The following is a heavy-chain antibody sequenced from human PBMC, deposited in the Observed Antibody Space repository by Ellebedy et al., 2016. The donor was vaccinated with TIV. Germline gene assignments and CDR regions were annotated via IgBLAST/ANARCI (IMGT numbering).Heavy chain of an antibody. CDR2: IIPILGIA. CDR3: ARETNGYNLPHYNWFDP. J-gene: IGHJ5*02. CDR1: GGTFSSYA. Sequence: ASVKVSCKASGGTFSSYAISWVRQAPGQGLEWMGRIIPILGIANYAQKFQGRVTITADKSTSTAYMELSSLRSEDTAVYYCARETNGYNLPHYNWFDPWGQGTLVTVSS. V-gene: IGHV1-69*04. D-gene: IGHD5-24*01.